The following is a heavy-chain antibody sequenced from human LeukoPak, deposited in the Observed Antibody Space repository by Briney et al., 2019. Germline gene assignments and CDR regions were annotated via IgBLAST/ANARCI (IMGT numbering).Heavy chain of an antibody. CDR2: IKRDGSEK. V-gene: IGHV3-7*01. J-gene: IGHJ6*02. CDR1: GFTFSSYW. D-gene: IGHD6-19*01. CDR3: ARARAVAGYYYYGMDV. Sequence: GGSQRLSCAGSGFTFSSYWMSWVRQAPGKGLEWVANIKRDGSEKYYVDSVKGRFTISRDNAKNSLYLQMNSLRAEDTAVYYCARARAVAGYYYYGMDVWGQGTTVTVSS.